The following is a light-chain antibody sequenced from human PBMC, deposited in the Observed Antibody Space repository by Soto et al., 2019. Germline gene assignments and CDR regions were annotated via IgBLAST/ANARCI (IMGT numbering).Light chain of an antibody. CDR3: QQYATSPPT. V-gene: IGKV3-20*01. J-gene: IGKJ4*01. CDR2: GAS. Sequence: EIVLTQSPGTLSLSPGERATLSCRASQSVSSSYLAWYQQIPGQAPRLLIYGASSRATGIPDRFSGSGSGTAFSLTISRLEPEDFAVYYCQQYATSPPTFGGVTKVEIK. CDR1: QSVSSSY.